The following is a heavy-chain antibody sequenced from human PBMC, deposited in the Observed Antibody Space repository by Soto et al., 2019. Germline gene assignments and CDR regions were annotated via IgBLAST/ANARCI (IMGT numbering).Heavy chain of an antibody. Sequence: ASVKVSCKASGYTFTGYYMHWVRQAPGQGLEWMGWINPNSGGTNYAQKFQGRVTMTRDTSISTAYMELSRLRSDDTAVYYCARDGRITIFGVAKLSMDVWDQGTTVTVSS. CDR2: INPNSGGT. D-gene: IGHD3-3*01. CDR1: GYTFTGYY. CDR3: ARDGRITIFGVAKLSMDV. J-gene: IGHJ6*02. V-gene: IGHV1-2*02.